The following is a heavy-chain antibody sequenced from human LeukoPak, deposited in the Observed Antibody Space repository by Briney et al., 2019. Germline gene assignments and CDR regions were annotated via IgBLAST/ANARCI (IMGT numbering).Heavy chain of an antibody. Sequence: PSETLSLTRTVSGDSISSDYWSSIRQPPGKGLEWIGYIYYIGSTNYNPSLKSRVTISVDTSKNQFSLKLGSVTAADPAVYYCARDYAFDIWGQGTMVTVSS. CDR2: IYYIGST. V-gene: IGHV4-59*01. CDR3: ARDYAFDI. J-gene: IGHJ3*02. CDR1: GDSISSDY.